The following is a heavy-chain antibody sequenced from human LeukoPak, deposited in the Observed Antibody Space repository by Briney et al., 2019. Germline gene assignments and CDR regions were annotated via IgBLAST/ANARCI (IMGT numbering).Heavy chain of an antibody. CDR3: AKDRDRIPHNWFDP. CDR2: ISGSGGST. J-gene: IGHJ5*02. D-gene: IGHD2-2*02. Sequence: GGSLRLSCAASGFTLSSYSMNWVRQAPGKGLEWVSAISGSGGSTYYADSVKGRFTISRDNSKNTLYLQMNSLRAEDTAVYYCAKDRDRIPHNWFDPWGQGTLVTVSS. CDR1: GFTLSSYS. V-gene: IGHV3-23*01.